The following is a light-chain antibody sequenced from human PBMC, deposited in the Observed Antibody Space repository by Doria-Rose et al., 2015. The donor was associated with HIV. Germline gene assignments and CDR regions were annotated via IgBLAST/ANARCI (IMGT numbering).Light chain of an antibody. V-gene: IGKV4-1*01. CDR1: QGVLYGSNNKNY. CDR2: WAS. J-gene: IGKJ1*01. Sequence: DIRVTQSPDSLAVSLGERATINCKSSQGVLYGSNNKNYLAWYQQKPGQPPKLLIYWASTRESGVPDRFSGSGSGTDFTLSISSLQAEDVAIYYCQQYYSSPRAFGQGTKVEIK. CDR3: QQYYSSPRA.